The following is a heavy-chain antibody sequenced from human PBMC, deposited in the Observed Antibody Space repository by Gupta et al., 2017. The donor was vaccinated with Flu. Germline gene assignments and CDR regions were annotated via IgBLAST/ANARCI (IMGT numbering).Heavy chain of an antibody. Sequence: QITLKASCPPLLKPTQTLPLTCTFSGFSLSTPGVAVGWIRQPPGKALEWVALMYWDDDKRYSPPLESRLTVTKDITKNQVVLTMAYMDPVDTGTYFWANRPATLSPLAVFNAWGQGATVTVSS. CDR2: MYWDDDK. V-gene: IGHV2-5*02. J-gene: IGHJ3*01. CDR3: ANRPATLSPLAVFNA. CDR1: GFSLSTPGVA.